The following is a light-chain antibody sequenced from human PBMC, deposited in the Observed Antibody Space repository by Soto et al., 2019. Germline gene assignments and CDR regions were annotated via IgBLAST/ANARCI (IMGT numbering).Light chain of an antibody. V-gene: IGKV3-11*01. CDR1: ESVDFH. Sequence: VLTQSPATVSLSPGKRATPSCRASESVDFHLAWYQQKPGQAPRLLIYDASVRATGTPARFSGSGSGTDITLTISSLEPEDFALYYCQQRSTWPTFGQGTRLEIK. CDR2: DAS. CDR3: QQRSTWPT. J-gene: IGKJ5*01.